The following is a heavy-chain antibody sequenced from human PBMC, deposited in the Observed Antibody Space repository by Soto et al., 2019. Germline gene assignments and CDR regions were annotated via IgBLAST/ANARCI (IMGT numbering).Heavy chain of an antibody. D-gene: IGHD4-17*01. Sequence: QVQLVESGGGVVQPGRSLRLSCAASGFTFSSYGMHWVRQAPGKGLEWVAVISYDGSNKYYADSVKGRFTISRDNSKNTLYLQMNSLRAEDTALYYCAKDVVVWSTTVTLNLLFDYWGPGNLVTDSS. V-gene: IGHV3-30*18. J-gene: IGHJ4*02. CDR3: AKDVVVWSTTVTLNLLFDY. CDR1: GFTFSSYG. CDR2: ISYDGSNK.